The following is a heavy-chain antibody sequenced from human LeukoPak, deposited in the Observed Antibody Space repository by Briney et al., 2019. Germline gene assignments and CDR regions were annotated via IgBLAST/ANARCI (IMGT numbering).Heavy chain of an antibody. V-gene: IGHV4-31*03. CDR1: GGSISSGGYY. CDR3: ARVRRDGYNRHFDY. D-gene: IGHD5-24*01. Sequence: SQTLSLTCTVSGGSISSGGYYWSWIRQHPGKGLEWTGYIYYSGSTYYNPSLKSRVTISLDTSKNHFSLKLSSVTAADTAVYYCARVRRDGYNRHFDYWGQGTLVTVSS. CDR2: IYYSGST. J-gene: IGHJ4*02.